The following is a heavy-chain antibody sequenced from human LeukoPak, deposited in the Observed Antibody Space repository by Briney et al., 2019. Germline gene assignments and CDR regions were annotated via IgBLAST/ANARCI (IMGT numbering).Heavy chain of an antibody. D-gene: IGHD1-1*01. Sequence: SETLSLTCAVYGGSFSGYYWSWIRQPPGKGLEWIGEINHSGSTNYNPSLKSRVTISVDTSKNQFSLKLSSVTAADTAVYYCAREGGTKLGPVDYWGQGTLVTVSS. CDR1: GGSFSGYY. J-gene: IGHJ4*02. CDR2: INHSGST. V-gene: IGHV4-34*01. CDR3: AREGGTKLGPVDY.